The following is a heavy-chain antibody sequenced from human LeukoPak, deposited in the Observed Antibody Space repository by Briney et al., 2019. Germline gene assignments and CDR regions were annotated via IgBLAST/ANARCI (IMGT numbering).Heavy chain of an antibody. Sequence: ASVKVSCKASGYTFTGYYMHWVRQAPGQGLEWMGWINPNSGGTNYAQKFQGRVTMSRDTSISTAHMELSRLRSDDTAVYYCARLYYYDSSGYYRGNAFDIWGQGTMVTVSS. D-gene: IGHD3-22*01. J-gene: IGHJ3*02. CDR1: GYTFTGYY. CDR3: ARLYYYDSSGYYRGNAFDI. V-gene: IGHV1-2*02. CDR2: INPNSGGT.